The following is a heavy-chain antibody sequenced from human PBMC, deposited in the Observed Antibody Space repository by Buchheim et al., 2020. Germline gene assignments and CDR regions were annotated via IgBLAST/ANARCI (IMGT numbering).Heavy chain of an antibody. CDR3: VRHGGRVTPFDY. CDR2: IYYSGST. J-gene: IGHJ4*02. V-gene: IGHV4-59*08. Sequence: QVQLQESGPGLVKPSETLSLTCTVSGGSISSYYWNWIRQPPGKGLEWIGYIYYSGSTNYNASLKSRVTISVDPSKNQFSLKLRSVTAADTAVYYCVRHGGRVTPFDYWGQGTL. D-gene: IGHD2-21*02. CDR1: GGSISSYY.